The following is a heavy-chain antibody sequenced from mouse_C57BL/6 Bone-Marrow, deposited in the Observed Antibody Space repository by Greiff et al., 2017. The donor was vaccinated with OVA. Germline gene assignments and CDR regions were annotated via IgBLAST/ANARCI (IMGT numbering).Heavy chain of an antibody. D-gene: IGHD2-1*01. CDR2: ISSGGDYI. CDR3: TRLLDAMDY. V-gene: IGHV5-9-1*02. CDR1: GFTFSSYA. Sequence: EVMLVESGEGLVKPGGSLKLSCAASGFTFSSYAMYWVRQTPEKRLEWVAYISSGGDYIYYAETVKGRFTIARDNARNTLYLQMSSLKSEDAAMYDCTRLLDAMDYWGQGTSVTVSS. J-gene: IGHJ4*01.